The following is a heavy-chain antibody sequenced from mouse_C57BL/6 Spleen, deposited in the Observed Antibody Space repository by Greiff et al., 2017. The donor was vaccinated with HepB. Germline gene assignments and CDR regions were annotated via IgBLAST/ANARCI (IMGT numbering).Heavy chain of an antibody. CDR3: TRGNWDGLDY. J-gene: IGHJ2*01. CDR1: GYTFTDYE. Sequence: VQLQQSGAELVRPGASVTLSCKASGYTFTDYEMHWVKQTPVHGLEWIGAIDPETGGTAYNQKFKGKAILTADKSSSTAYMELRSLTSEDSAVSYCTRGNWDGLDYWGQGTTLTVSS. CDR2: IDPETGGT. V-gene: IGHV1-15*01. D-gene: IGHD4-1*01.